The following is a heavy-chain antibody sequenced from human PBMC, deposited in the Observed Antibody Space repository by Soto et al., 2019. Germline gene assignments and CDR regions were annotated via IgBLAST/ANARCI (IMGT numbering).Heavy chain of an antibody. D-gene: IGHD3-10*01. Sequence: ALRLSCTASGFTFGDYAMGWFRQAPGKGLEWVGFIRSKAYGGTTEYAASVKGRFTTSRDDSKSITYLQMNSLKTEDTAVYYCTKLLCLGESPPPFDYCGQGTLVTVYS. CDR3: TKLLCLGESPPPFDY. J-gene: IGHJ4*02. V-gene: IGHV3-49*03. CDR1: GFTFGDYA. CDR2: IRSKAYGGTT.